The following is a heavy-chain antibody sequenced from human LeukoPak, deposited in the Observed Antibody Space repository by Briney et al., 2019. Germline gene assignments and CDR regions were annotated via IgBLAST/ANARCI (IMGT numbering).Heavy chain of an antibody. D-gene: IGHD3-22*01. CDR2: INHSGST. V-gene: IGHV4-34*01. J-gene: IGHJ4*02. CDR1: GGSFSGYY. Sequence: KPSETLSLTCAVYGGSFSGYYWSWIRQPPGKGLEWIGEINHSGSTNYNPSLKSRVTILVDTSKNQFSLKLSSVTAADTAVYYCAAYYYDSSGYYYFDYWGQGTLVTVSS. CDR3: AAYYYDSSGYYYFDY.